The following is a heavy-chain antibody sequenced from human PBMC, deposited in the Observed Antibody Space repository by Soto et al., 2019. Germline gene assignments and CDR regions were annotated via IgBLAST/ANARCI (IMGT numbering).Heavy chain of an antibody. V-gene: IGHV2-26*01. CDR3: ARIRFLEWLDTNNAFDI. CDR2: IFSNDEK. CDR1: GFSLSNARMG. J-gene: IGHJ3*02. Sequence: QVTLKESGPVLVKPTETLTLTCTVSGFSLSNARMGVSWIRQPPGKALEWLAHIFSNDEKSYSTSLKSRLTIYQDTSKRHVVLTMTNMDPVDTATYYCARIRFLEWLDTNNAFDIWGQGTMVTVSS. D-gene: IGHD3-3*01.